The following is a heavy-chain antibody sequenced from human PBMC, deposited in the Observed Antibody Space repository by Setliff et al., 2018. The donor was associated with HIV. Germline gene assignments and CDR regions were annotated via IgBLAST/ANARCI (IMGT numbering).Heavy chain of an antibody. D-gene: IGHD2-2*01. CDR1: GGSISSGDYY. CDR2: ISTSGTT. J-gene: IGHJ6*02. Sequence: TLSLTCTVSGGSISSGDYYWTWIRQPAGKGLQWIGHISTSGTTKYNPSLKSRVTISVDTSKKHFSLRLTSVTAADTAVYFCGTAMYYYYGLDVWGQGIRVTVSS. CDR3: GTAMYYYYGLDV. V-gene: IGHV4-61*09.